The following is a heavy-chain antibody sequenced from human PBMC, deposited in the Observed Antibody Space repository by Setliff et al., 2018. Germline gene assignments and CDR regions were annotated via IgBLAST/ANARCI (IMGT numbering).Heavy chain of an antibody. J-gene: IGHJ4*02. CDR2: IKKDGSIK. V-gene: IGHV3-7*01. CDR1: GFTFRSYW. D-gene: IGHD6-13*01. Sequence: GGSLRLSCAASGFTFRSYWMSWVRQAPGKGLEWVANIKKDGSIKYYLDSVRGRFTISRDNAENSLTLQMNSLRVEDTAVYYCASYIAAAGPIDYWGQGTLVTVSS. CDR3: ASYIAAAGPIDY.